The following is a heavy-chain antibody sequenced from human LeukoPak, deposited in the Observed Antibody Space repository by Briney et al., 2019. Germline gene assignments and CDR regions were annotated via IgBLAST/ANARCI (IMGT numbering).Heavy chain of an antibody. Sequence: QPGGSLRLSCAASGFTFSSYWMSWVRQAPGKGLEWVANIKQDGSEKYYVDSVKGRFTTSRDNAKNLLYLQMHSLRAEDTAIYYCSLLAVASPQDYWGQGTLVTVSS. CDR1: GFTFSSYW. J-gene: IGHJ4*02. V-gene: IGHV3-7*01. CDR3: SLLAVASPQDY. CDR2: IKQDGSEK. D-gene: IGHD6-19*01.